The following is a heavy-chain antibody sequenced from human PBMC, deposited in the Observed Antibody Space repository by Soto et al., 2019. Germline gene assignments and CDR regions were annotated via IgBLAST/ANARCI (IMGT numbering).Heavy chain of an antibody. CDR3: AKGVFWSCYYCNGMDL. J-gene: IGHJ6*02. CDR2: ISYDGSNK. CDR1: GFTFSSYG. D-gene: IGHD3-3*01. V-gene: IGHV3-30*18. Sequence: QVQLVESGGGVVQPGRSLRLSCAASGFTFSSYGMHWVRQAPGKGLEWVAVISYDGSNKYYADSVKGRFTISRDNSKNTRYLHMNSLRAEDTGVYYCAKGVFWSCYYCNGMDLLGQGTTGTVS.